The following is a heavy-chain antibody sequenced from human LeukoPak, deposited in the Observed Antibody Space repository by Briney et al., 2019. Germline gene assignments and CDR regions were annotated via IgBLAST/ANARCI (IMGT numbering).Heavy chain of an antibody. CDR1: GGTFIIYA. V-gene: IGHV1-69*04. CDR3: ARLTTVVTKGLYYYYYGMDV. Sequence: GASVTVSFKASGGTFIIYAISWVRQAPGQGREGMGRIIPILGIANYAQKFQGRVTITADESTSTAYMELSSLRSEDTAVYYCARLTTVVTKGLYYYYYGMDVWGQGTTVTVSS. J-gene: IGHJ6*02. CDR2: IIPILGIA. D-gene: IGHD4-23*01.